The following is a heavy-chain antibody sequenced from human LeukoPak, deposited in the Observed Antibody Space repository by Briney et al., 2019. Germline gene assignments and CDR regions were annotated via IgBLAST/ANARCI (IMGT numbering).Heavy chain of an antibody. CDR3: ARGCSAGTPHNWFDP. J-gene: IGHJ5*02. Sequence: SETLSLTCAVYGGSFSGYYWSWIRQPPGKGLEWIGEINHSGSTNYNPSLKSRVTISVDTSKNQFSLKLSSVTAADTAVYYCARGCSAGTPHNWFDPWGQGTLVTVSS. CDR1: GGSFSGYY. D-gene: IGHD6-13*01. V-gene: IGHV4-34*01. CDR2: INHSGST.